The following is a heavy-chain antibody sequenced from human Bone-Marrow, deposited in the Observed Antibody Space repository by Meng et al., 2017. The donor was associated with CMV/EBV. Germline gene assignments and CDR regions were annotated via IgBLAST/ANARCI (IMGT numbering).Heavy chain of an antibody. V-gene: IGHV3-23*01. CDR2: ISGSGGST. CDR1: GFTFSSYS. D-gene: IGHD3-3*01. CDR3: ARDKGFTIFGVVTKYYYGMDV. J-gene: IGHJ6*02. Sequence: GGSLRLSCAASGFTFSSYSMNWVRQAPGKGLEWVSAISGSGGSTYYADSVKGRFTISRDNSKNTLYLQMNSLRAEDTAVYYCARDKGFTIFGVVTKYYYGMDVWGQGTTVTVS.